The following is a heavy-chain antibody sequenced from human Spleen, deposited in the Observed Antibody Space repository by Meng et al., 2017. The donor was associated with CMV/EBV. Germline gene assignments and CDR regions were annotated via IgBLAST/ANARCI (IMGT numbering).Heavy chain of an antibody. CDR1: GYSLTELS. D-gene: IGHD5-24*01. J-gene: IGHJ4*02. V-gene: IGHV1-24*01. CDR3: ATPESAIGSTRASIYKFDY. Sequence: ASVKVSCKVSGYSLTELSMHWVRQAPGKGLEWMASFDPENGESFYAQRFQDRVTMTEDTSTDTAYMELSSLRYEDTAIYYCATPESAIGSTRASIYKFDYWGQGTLVTVSS. CDR2: FDPENGES.